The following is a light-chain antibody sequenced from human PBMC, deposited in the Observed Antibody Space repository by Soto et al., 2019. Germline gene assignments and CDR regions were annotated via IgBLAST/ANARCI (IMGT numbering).Light chain of an antibody. CDR2: DAS. CDR1: QSVNEW. V-gene: IGKV1-5*01. CDR3: QETNYYF. Sequence: DIRMTQSPSTLSASVGERVSMTFRASQSVNEWVAWYHVRPGEAPKLLIYDASKLEIGVPSRFSGGGSGTKFTLTSGRLRPEDVGTFYCQETNYYFFGPGTKVEIK. J-gene: IGKJ2*01.